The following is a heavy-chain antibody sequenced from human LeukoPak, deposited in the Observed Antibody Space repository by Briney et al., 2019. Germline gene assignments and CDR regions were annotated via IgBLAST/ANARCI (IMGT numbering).Heavy chain of an antibody. V-gene: IGHV5-51*01. Sequence: GESQKISCKGSGYSFTSYWIGWVRQMPGKGLEWMGIIYPGDSDTRYSPSFQGQVTISADKSISTAYLQWSSLKASDTAMYYCARQAVDTAMDYMTTVVYDAFDIWGQGTMVTVSS. CDR1: GYSFTSYW. CDR2: IYPGDSDT. CDR3: ARQAVDTAMDYMTTVVYDAFDI. J-gene: IGHJ3*02. D-gene: IGHD5-18*01.